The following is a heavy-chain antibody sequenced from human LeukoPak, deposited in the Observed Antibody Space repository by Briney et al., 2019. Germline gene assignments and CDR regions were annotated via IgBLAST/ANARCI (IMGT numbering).Heavy chain of an antibody. CDR1: GFTFSSYA. V-gene: IGHV3-23*01. CDR2: ISGSGGST. Sequence: GGSLRLSCAASGFTFSSYAMSWVRQAPGKGLEWVSAISGSGGSTYYADSVKGRFTISRDNSKNTLYLQMNSLRAEDTAVYYCAKDLPSLRWELPPTPLFDYWGQGTLVTVSS. J-gene: IGHJ4*02. CDR3: AKDLPSLRWELPPTPLFDY. D-gene: IGHD1-26*01.